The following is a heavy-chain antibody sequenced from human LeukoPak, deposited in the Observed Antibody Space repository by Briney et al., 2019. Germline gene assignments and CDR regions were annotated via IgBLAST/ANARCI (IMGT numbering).Heavy chain of an antibody. V-gene: IGHV1-69*06. J-gene: IGHJ5*02. CDR2: IIPIFGTA. D-gene: IGHD6-13*01. CDR1: GGTFSSYA. Sequence: SVKVSCKASGGTFSSYAISWVRQAPGQGLEWMGGIIPIFGTANYAQKFQGRVTITADKSTSTAYMELSSLRSEDTAVYYCAREGLWGIAAARRIRWFGPWGQGTLVTVSS. CDR3: AREGLWGIAAARRIRWFGP.